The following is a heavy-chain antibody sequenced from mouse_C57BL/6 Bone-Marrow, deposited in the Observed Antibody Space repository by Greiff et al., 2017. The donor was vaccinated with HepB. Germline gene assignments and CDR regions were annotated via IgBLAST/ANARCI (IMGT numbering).Heavy chain of an antibody. CDR3: ARDDGYSAWFAY. J-gene: IGHJ3*01. D-gene: IGHD2-3*01. V-gene: IGHV5-15*01. Sequence: EVKLMESGGGLVQPGGSLKLSCAASGFTFSDYGMAWVRQAPRKGPEWVAFISNLAYSIYYADTVTGRFTISRENAKNTLYLEMSSLRSEDTAMYYCARDDGYSAWFAYWGQGTLVTVSA. CDR2: ISNLAYSI. CDR1: GFTFSDYG.